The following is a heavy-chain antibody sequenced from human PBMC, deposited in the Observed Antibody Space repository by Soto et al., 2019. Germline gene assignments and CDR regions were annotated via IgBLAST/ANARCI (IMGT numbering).Heavy chain of an antibody. D-gene: IGHD3-3*01. CDR1: GFTFSSYW. J-gene: IGHJ6*03. CDR3: ARAPKTTRYYDFWSGYYSYYYYYMAV. V-gene: IGHV3-7*01. Sequence: GGSLRLSCAASGFTFSSYWMSWVRQAPGKGLEWVANIKQDGSEKYYVDSVKGRFTISRDNAKNSLYLQMNSLRAEDTAVYYCARAPKTTRYYDFWSGYYSYYYYYMAVWGKGTTVTVSS. CDR2: IKQDGSEK.